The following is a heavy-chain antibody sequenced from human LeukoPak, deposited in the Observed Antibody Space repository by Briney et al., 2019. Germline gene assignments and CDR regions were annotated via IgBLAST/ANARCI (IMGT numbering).Heavy chain of an antibody. J-gene: IGHJ4*02. CDR3: AKDGYSSIPGFHFEY. CDR1: GFTFSSYA. D-gene: IGHD6-13*01. Sequence: PGGSLRLPCAASGFTFSSYAMSWVRQPPGKGLEWVSGISGSGDNTYYADSVKGRYTISRDNSKKTLYLHLNSLRVEDAAVYYCAKDGYSSIPGFHFEYWSQGTPVTVSS. CDR2: ISGSGDNT. V-gene: IGHV3-23*01.